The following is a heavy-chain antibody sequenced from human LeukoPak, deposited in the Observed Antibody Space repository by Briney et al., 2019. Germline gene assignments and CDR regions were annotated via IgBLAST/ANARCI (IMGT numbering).Heavy chain of an antibody. V-gene: IGHV3-74*01. D-gene: IGHD6-19*01. J-gene: IGHJ4*02. CDR3: ARESGGWYWTPRYLSPYYFDY. Sequence: GGSLRLSCVASGFTFSKNWMHWVRQAPGKGLVWVSRIQGDGSNTNYADSVKGRFSISRDNAKNTVYLQMNSLRAEDTAVYYCARESGGWYWTPRYLSPYYFDYWGQGTLVTVSS. CDR2: IQGDGSNT. CDR1: GFTFSKNW.